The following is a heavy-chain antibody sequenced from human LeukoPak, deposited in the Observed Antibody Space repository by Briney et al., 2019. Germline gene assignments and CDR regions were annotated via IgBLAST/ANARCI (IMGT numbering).Heavy chain of an antibody. CDR1: GFTFSSYA. Sequence: PGGSLRLSCAASGFTFSSYAMSWVRQAPGKGLEWVSAISGSGGSTYYADSVKGRFTISRDNSKNTLYLQMNSLRAEDTAVYYCAKRHYDSSGYFFYYYYGMDVWGQGTTVTVSS. D-gene: IGHD3-22*01. CDR2: ISGSGGST. V-gene: IGHV3-23*01. J-gene: IGHJ6*02. CDR3: AKRHYDSSGYFFYYYYGMDV.